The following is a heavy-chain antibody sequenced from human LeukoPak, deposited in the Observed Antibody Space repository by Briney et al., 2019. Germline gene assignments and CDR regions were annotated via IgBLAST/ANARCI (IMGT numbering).Heavy chain of an antibody. CDR1: GFTFSSYA. CDR3: ARVGSVLGAFDI. V-gene: IGHV3-30*04. CDR2: ISYDGSNK. J-gene: IGHJ3*02. Sequence: GGSLRLSCAASGFTFSSYAMHWVRQAPGKGLEWVAVISYDGSNKYYADSVKGRFTISRDTSKNTLYLQMNSLRAEDTAVYYCARVGSVLGAFDIWGQGTMVTVSS. D-gene: IGHD3-10*01.